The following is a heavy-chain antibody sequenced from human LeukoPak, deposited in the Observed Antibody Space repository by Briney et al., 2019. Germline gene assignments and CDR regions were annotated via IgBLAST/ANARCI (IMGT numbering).Heavy chain of an antibody. V-gene: IGHV3-23*01. CDR1: GFTFSSYA. CDR2: ISGSGGST. CDR3: AKEGPIAVAGTDAFDI. D-gene: IGHD6-19*01. J-gene: IGHJ3*02. Sequence: PGGSLRLSCAASGFTFSSYAMSWVRQAPGKGLEWVSAISGSGGSTYYADSVKGRFTISRDNSKNTLYLQMNSLRAEDTAVYYCAKEGPIAVAGTDAFDIWGQGTMVTVSS.